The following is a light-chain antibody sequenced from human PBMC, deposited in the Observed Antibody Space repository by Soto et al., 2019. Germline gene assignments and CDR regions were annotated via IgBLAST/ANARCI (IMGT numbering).Light chain of an antibody. V-gene: IGKV3-15*01. Sequence: EIVLTQSPGTLSLSPGERATLSCRASQSVSSSYVAWYQQKPGQAPRLLIYDASTRATGIPARFSGSGSCTEFTLTISSLQSEDFAIYYCLQYNNWPTFGPGTKVDIK. CDR3: LQYNNWPT. J-gene: IGKJ3*01. CDR2: DAS. CDR1: QSVSSS.